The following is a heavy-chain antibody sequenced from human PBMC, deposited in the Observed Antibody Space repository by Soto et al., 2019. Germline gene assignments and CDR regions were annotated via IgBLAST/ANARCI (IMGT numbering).Heavy chain of an antibody. CDR1: GFTFSSYA. Sequence: EVHLLESGGGLVQPGGSLRLSCAASGFTFSSYAMTWVRQAPGKGLEWVSGITVSGGPTYYADPVKRSFIISRDNSKNTLHLQVNSLRAEDSDIYCGAKDQNDSFTGPEYWGHGGLVSVSA. J-gene: IGHJ4*01. CDR2: ITVSGGPT. D-gene: IGHD3-9*01. CDR3: AKDQNDSFTGPEY. V-gene: IGHV3-23*01.